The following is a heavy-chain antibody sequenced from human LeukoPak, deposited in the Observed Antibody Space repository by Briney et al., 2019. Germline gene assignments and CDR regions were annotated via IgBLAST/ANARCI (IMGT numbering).Heavy chain of an antibody. D-gene: IGHD2-21*02. V-gene: IGHV3-30*02. CDR3: AKDFWDYCGGDCYHFDY. CDR1: GFTFSSYG. J-gene: IGHJ4*02. CDR2: IRYDGSNK. Sequence: GGSLRLSCAASGFTFSSYGMHWVRQAPGKGLEWVAFIRYDGSNKYYADSVKGRFTISRDNSKNTLYLQMNSLRAEDTAVYYCAKDFWDYCGGDCYHFDYWGQGTLVTVSS.